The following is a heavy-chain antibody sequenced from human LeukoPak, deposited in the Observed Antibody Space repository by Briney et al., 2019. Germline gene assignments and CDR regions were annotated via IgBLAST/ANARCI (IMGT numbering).Heavy chain of an antibody. CDR1: GFIFSDYW. CDR2: IKQDGSET. V-gene: IGHV3-7*01. CDR3: AKSALQDRSTWCEHYDC. Sequence: PGGSLRLSCAASGFIFSDYWMSWVRQAPGKGLEWVANIKQDGSETHYVDSVKDRFTISRDNAKSSLYLQMTSLRAEDTAVYYCAKSALQDRSTWCEHYDCWGPGTLVTVSS. D-gene: IGHD4/OR15-4a*01. J-gene: IGHJ4*02.